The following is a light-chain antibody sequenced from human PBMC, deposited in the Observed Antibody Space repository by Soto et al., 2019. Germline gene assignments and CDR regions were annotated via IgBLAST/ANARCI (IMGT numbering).Light chain of an antibody. Sequence: QAVVTQPPSVSGAPGQRVTISCTGSSSNIGAGYDVHWYQQFPGRAPKLLIYSNKNRPSGVPDRFSGSKSGTSASLDITGLQAEDEADYYCQSFDTRLNSVVFGGGTKLPVL. J-gene: IGLJ2*01. V-gene: IGLV1-40*01. CDR3: QSFDTRLNSVV. CDR1: SSNIGAGYD. CDR2: SNK.